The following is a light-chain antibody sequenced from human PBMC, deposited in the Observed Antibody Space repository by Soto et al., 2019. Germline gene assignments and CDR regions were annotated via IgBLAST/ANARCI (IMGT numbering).Light chain of an antibody. V-gene: IGKV3-20*01. CDR3: QQYGSSPGT. CDR2: ETS. CDR1: QSVRDSH. J-gene: IGKJ1*01. Sequence: EIVLTQSPGTVSLSPGERATLSCRASQSVRDSHLAWYQQKPGQAPSLLIYETSIRATGIPDRFRGSGSGTEFALTITRVEPEDVAMYFCQQYGSSPGTFGQGTKVAI.